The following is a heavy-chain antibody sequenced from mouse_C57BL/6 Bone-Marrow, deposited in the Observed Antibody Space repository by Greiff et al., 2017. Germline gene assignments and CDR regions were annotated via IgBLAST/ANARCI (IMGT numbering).Heavy chain of an antibody. Sequence: EVKLVESGGDLVKPGGSLKLSCAASGFTFSSYGMSWVRQTPDKRLEWVATISSGGSYTYYPDSVKGRFTISIDNAKNALYRQMSSLKCEDTAMYYCATCRSTMINFDYWGQGTTLTVSS. CDR3: ATCRSTMINFDY. J-gene: IGHJ2*01. V-gene: IGHV5-6*01. CDR1: GFTFSSYG. CDR2: ISSGGSYT. D-gene: IGHD2-4*01.